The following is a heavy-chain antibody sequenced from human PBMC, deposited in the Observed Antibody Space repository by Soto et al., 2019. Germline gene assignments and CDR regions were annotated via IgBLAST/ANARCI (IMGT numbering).Heavy chain of an antibody. Sequence: QVHLVQSGAEVKKSGASVKVSCKGSGYDFTTYGITWVRQAPGQGLEWMAWISAHNGNTDYAQKLQGRVTVTRDTSKSTAYMELRSMRSDDTAVYYCARGRYGDYWDQGALVTGSS. V-gene: IGHV1-18*01. J-gene: IGHJ4*02. CDR1: GYDFTTYG. CDR3: ARGRYGDY. D-gene: IGHD1-1*01. CDR2: ISAHNGNT.